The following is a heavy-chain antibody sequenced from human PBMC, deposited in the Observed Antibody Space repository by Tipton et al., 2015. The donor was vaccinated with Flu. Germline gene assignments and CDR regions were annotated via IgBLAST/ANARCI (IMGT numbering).Heavy chain of an antibody. V-gene: IGHV4-4*07. CDR1: GGSISSYY. CDR2: IYPSGNT. D-gene: IGHD1-26*01. Sequence: TLSLTCTVSGGSISSYYWTWIRQTPGKGLEWIGRIYPSGNTHYNPSLQSRVTMSVDTSRNQFSLSLTSVTAADAAIYYCARSGSYHHYYFDLWGRGTLVSVSS. CDR3: ARSGSYHHYYFDL. J-gene: IGHJ2*01.